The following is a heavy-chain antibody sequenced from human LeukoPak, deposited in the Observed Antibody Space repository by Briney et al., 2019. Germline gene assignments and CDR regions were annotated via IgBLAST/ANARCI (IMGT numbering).Heavy chain of an antibody. V-gene: IGHV4-39*01. D-gene: IGHD3-22*01. J-gene: IGHJ4*02. Sequence: SETLSLTCTVSGGSISSSSYYWGWIRQPPGKGLEWIGSIYYSGSTYYNPSLKSRVTISVDTSKNQFSLKLSSVTAADTAVYYCARHGYYDSSGYYSSFDYWGQGTLVTVSS. CDR3: ARHGYYDSSGYYSSFDY. CDR2: IYYSGST. CDR1: GGSISSSSYY.